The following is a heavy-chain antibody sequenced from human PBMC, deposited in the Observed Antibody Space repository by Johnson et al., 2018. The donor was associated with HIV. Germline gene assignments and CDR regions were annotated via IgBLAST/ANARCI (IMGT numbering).Heavy chain of an antibody. Sequence: VQLVESGGGLVQPGGSLRFSCAVSGFTFSSYAMSWVRQAPGKGLEWVSAISGSGGSTYYADSVKGRFTISRDNSKNTLYLQMNSLRAEDTAVYYCTRGPRNPGLDAVHIWGQGTMVTVSS. V-gene: IGHV3-23*04. J-gene: IGHJ3*02. D-gene: IGHD1-14*01. CDR2: ISGSGGST. CDR1: GFTFSSYA. CDR3: TRGPRNPGLDAVHI.